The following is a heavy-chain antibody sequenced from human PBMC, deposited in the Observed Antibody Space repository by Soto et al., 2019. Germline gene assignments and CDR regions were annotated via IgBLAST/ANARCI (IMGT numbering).Heavy chain of an antibody. CDR1: GYTFTSYY. J-gene: IGHJ4*02. CDR2: INPSGGST. V-gene: IGHV1-46*01. Sequence: QVQLVQSGAEVKKPGASVKVSCKASGYTFTSYYMHWVRQAPGQGLEWMGIINPSGGSTSYAQKFQGRVTMTRDTSTSTVYMELSSLRSEDTAVYYCARGGISYYDSSGYYTPDYWGQGTLVTVSS. D-gene: IGHD3-22*01. CDR3: ARGGISYYDSSGYYTPDY.